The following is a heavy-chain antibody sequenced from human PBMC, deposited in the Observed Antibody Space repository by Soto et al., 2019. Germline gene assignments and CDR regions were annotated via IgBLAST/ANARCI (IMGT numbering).Heavy chain of an antibody. CDR2: ISYDGNNK. V-gene: IGHV3-30-3*01. CDR1: GFLFSNSA. D-gene: IGHD3-22*01. J-gene: IGHJ4*02. Sequence: GGSLILSCACSGFLFSNSAFHLVRSAPGKGLEWVALISYDGNNKYYADSVKGRFTISRDNSKNTLYLQMHSLRADDTAVYYCAREVASYDSTGYYRPSDYWGQGNLVTVS. CDR3: AREVASYDSTGYYRPSDY.